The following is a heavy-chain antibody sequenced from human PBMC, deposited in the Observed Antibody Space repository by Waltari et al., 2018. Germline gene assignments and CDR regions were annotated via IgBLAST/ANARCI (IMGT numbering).Heavy chain of an antibody. CDR2: IQAGGGT. Sequence: EVQLVESGGGLVQPGGSLRLSCSGSDFSVRTSMSWVRQAPGKGLEWVSVIQAGGGTHYADSVRGRFIISRDNSRNTVYLQMNGLRPEDTAIYYCTRDTYCSGGTCHSPPVWGQGTMVTVSS. V-gene: IGHV3-53*01. CDR1: DFSVRTS. J-gene: IGHJ3*01. D-gene: IGHD2-15*01. CDR3: TRDTYCSGGTCHSPPV.